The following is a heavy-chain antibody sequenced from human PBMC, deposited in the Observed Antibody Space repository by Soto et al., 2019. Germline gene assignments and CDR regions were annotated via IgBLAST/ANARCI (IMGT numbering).Heavy chain of an antibody. Sequence: ASLKVSCNAIGYSCTSHYMHWVLQAPGQGLEWMGTIYPGGVNIGYAQKFKGRVTMTKDTSTSTVYMELNSLTSEDTAVYYCARDPSWHYLVWWFDPWGQGTLFTVSS. J-gene: IGHJ5*02. CDR1: GYSCTSHY. CDR3: ARDPSWHYLVWWFDP. V-gene: IGHV1-46*03. D-gene: IGHD1-7*01. CDR2: IYPGGVNI.